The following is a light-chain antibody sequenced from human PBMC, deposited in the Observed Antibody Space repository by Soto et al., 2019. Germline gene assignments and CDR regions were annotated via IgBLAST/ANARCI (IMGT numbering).Light chain of an antibody. CDR2: EVT. V-gene: IGLV2-14*01. Sequence: QSALTQPASVSGSRGQSITISCVGRNTDVGQDKSVSWYQQGPGKAPILLIFEVTNRPSGVSSRFSGSRSGNTASLTISGLQPDDEGDYFCVSYTDTDTLVFGTGTKVTVL. CDR1: NTDVGQDKS. J-gene: IGLJ1*01. CDR3: VSYTDTDTLV.